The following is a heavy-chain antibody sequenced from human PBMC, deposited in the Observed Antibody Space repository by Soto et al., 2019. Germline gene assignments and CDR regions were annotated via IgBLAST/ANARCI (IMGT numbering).Heavy chain of an antibody. J-gene: IGHJ4*02. Sequence: PSETLYLTCGVYGGSFRGYYWSWIRQPPGKGLEWIGEINHSGSTNYNPSLKSRVTISVDTSKNQFSLKLSSVTAADTAVYYCARNPTVTNEQLFDYWGQGTLVTVSS. CDR1: GGSFRGYY. CDR2: INHSGST. V-gene: IGHV4-34*01. CDR3: ARNPTVTNEQLFDY. D-gene: IGHD4-17*01.